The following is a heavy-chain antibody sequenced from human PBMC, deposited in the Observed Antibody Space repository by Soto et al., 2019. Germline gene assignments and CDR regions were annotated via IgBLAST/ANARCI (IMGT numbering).Heavy chain of an antibody. CDR2: ISYDGSNK. CDR1: GFTFSSYA. V-gene: IGHV3-30-3*01. J-gene: IGHJ2*01. D-gene: IGHD5-12*01. CDR3: ARPLWRDEYNGGYFYL. Sequence: QVQLVESGGGVVQPGRSLRLSCAASGFTFSSYAMHWVRQAPGKGLEWVAVISYDGSNKYYADSVKGRFTISRDNSKNKLYVQMNSLRAEDTAVYYCARPLWRDEYNGGYFYLWGRGTLVPVSS.